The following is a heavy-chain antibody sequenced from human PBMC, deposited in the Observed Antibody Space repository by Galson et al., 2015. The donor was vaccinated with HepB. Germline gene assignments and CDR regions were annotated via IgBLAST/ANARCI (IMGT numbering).Heavy chain of an antibody. CDR2: INPNSGDT. V-gene: IGHV1-2*02. CDR3: ASGLTIFGVVIPMYY. J-gene: IGHJ4*02. Sequence: SVKVSCKASGYILTGYYLHWVRQAPGQGLEWMGWINPNSGDTKYAQKFQGRVTMTRDMAITTGYMEVNSLRFDDTAVYFCASGLTIFGVVIPMYYWGQGTLVTVSS. D-gene: IGHD3-3*01. CDR1: GYILTGYY.